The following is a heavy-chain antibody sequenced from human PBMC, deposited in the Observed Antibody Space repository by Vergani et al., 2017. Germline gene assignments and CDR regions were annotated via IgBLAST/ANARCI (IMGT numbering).Heavy chain of an antibody. CDR1: GGSISSYY. V-gene: IGHV4-59*01. CDR3: ASGAYSGSYYVSY. Sequence: QVQLQESGPGLVKPSETLSLTCTVSGGSISSYYWSWIRQPPGKGLEWIGYIYYSGSTNYNPSLKRRVTISVDTSKNQFSLKLSSVTAADTAVYYCASGAYSGSYYVSYWGQGTLVTVSS. J-gene: IGHJ4*02. D-gene: IGHD1-26*01. CDR2: IYYSGST.